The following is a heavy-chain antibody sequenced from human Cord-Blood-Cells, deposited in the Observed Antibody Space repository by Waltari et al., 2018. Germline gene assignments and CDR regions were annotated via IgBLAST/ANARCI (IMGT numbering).Heavy chain of an antibody. CDR1: GGTFSSYA. D-gene: IGHD3-10*01. CDR3: ARYKYYGSGSYYIGTGYYFDY. CDR2: IIPIFGTA. Sequence: QVQQVQSGAEVKKPGSSVKVSCKASGGTFSSYAISWVRQAPGQGLEWMGGIIPIFGTANYAQKFQGRVTITADESTSTAYMELSSLRSEDTAVYYCARYKYYGSGSYYIGTGYYFDYWGQGTLVTVSS. V-gene: IGHV1-69*01. J-gene: IGHJ4*02.